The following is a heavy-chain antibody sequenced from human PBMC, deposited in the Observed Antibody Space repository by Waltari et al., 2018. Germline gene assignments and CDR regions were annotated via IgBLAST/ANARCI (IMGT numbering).Heavy chain of an antibody. CDR2: IYYSGST. CDR1: GGSISSGGYY. Sequence: QVQLQESGPGLVKPSQTLSLTCTVSGGSISSGGYYWSWIRQHPGKGLEWIGYIYYSGSTYYNPSLKSLVTISVDTSKNQFSLQLNSMTPEDTAVYYCARRLASGNLDYWGQGTLVTVSS. D-gene: IGHD3-10*01. V-gene: IGHV4-31*01. J-gene: IGHJ4*02. CDR3: ARRLASGNLDY.